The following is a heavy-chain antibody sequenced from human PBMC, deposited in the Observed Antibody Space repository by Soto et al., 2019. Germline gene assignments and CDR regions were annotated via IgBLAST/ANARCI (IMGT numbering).Heavy chain of an antibody. Sequence: PSETLSLTCTVSGGSISSSSYYWGWIRQPPGKGLEWIGSIYYSGSTYYNPSLKGRVTISVDTSKNQFSLKLSSVTAADTAVYYRARTYVWGSYLYYFDYWGQGTLVTVSS. CDR1: GGSISSSSYY. V-gene: IGHV4-39*01. CDR3: ARTYVWGSYLYYFDY. CDR2: IYYSGST. J-gene: IGHJ4*02. D-gene: IGHD3-16*01.